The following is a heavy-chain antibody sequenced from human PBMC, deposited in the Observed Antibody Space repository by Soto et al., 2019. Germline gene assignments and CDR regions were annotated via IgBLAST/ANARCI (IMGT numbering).Heavy chain of an antibody. CDR2: IIPIFGTA. D-gene: IGHD6-13*01. CDR1: GGTFSSYA. V-gene: IGHV1-69*13. Sequence: SVKVSCKASGGTFSSYAISWVRQAPGQGLEWMGGIIPIFGTANYAQKFQGRVTITADESTSTAYMELSSLRSEDTAVYYCASSRAAAENNWFDPWGQGTLVTVSS. J-gene: IGHJ5*02. CDR3: ASSRAAAENNWFDP.